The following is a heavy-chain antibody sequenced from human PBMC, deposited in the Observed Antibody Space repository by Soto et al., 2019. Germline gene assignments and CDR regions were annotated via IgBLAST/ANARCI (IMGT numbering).Heavy chain of an antibody. CDR3: AVRFGSGCYYYYYYGMDV. D-gene: IGHD3-10*01. J-gene: IGHJ6*02. V-gene: IGHV1-2*04. Sequence: ASVKVSCKASGYTFTGYYMHWVRQAPGQGLEWMGWINPNSGGTNYAQKFQGWVTMTRDTSISTAYMELSRLRSDDTAVYYCAVRFGSGCYYYYYYGMDVWGQGTTVTVSS. CDR2: INPNSGGT. CDR1: GYTFTGYY.